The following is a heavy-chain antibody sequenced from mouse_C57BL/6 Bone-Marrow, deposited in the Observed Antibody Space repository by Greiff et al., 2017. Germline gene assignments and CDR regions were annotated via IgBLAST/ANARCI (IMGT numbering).Heavy chain of an antibody. CDR1: GYTFTDYE. CDR3: TTVLNWYFDV. V-gene: IGHV1-15*01. Sequence: QVQLKESGAELVRPGASVTLSCTASGYTFTDYEMHWVKQTPVHGLEWIGAIDPETGGTAYNQKFKGKAILTADKSSSTAYMELRSLTSEDSAVYYCTTVLNWYFDVWGTGTTVTVSS. CDR2: IDPETGGT. J-gene: IGHJ1*03.